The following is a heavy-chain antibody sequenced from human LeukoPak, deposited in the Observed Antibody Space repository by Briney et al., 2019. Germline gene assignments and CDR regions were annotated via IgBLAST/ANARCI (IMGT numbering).Heavy chain of an antibody. Sequence: GGPLRLSCVASGFAFNDYAMNWVRQAPGKGLEWVSHINRDSTTIYYAESVKGRFTIYRDNAKNSLYLQVSSLRAEDTAVYYCARYGSGSYYKDPFDYWGQGTLVTVSS. CDR1: GFAFNDYA. J-gene: IGHJ4*02. CDR3: ARYGSGSYYKDPFDY. D-gene: IGHD3-10*01. V-gene: IGHV3-48*01. CDR2: INRDSTTI.